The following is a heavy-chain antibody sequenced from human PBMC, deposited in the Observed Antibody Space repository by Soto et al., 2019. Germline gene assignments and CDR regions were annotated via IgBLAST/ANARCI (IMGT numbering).Heavy chain of an antibody. V-gene: IGHV4-30-2*01. J-gene: IGHJ5*02. CDR2: TYHSGNP. CDR1: GDTISTGGYS. D-gene: IGHD6-19*01. CDR3: ARDGGIAVAENWFEP. Sequence: SETLSLTCGVSGDTISTGGYSWAWIRQPPGKALEWIGHTYHSGNPYYNPSLKSRVIISVDRSKNQFSLKVSSVTAADTAVYYCARDGGIAVAENWFEPWGQGTLVTVSS.